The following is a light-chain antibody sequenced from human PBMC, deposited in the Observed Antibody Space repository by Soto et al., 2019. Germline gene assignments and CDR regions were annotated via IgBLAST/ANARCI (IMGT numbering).Light chain of an antibody. CDR1: QGIAPY. V-gene: IGKV1-27*01. CDR2: ATS. Sequence: DVQMTQSPSSLSAFVGDRVTITCRASQGIAPYLAWFQQKPGKVPKLLIYATSTLQSGVPSRFSGSGSGTHFTLTINSLQPEDVGPYYCQKCNSAPLTFGGGTKVEIK. J-gene: IGKJ4*01. CDR3: QKCNSAPLT.